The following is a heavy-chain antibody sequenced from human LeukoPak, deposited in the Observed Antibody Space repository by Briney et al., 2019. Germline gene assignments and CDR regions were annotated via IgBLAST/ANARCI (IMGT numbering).Heavy chain of an antibody. Sequence: GGSLRLSCAASGFTFSSYAMSWVRQAPGKGLEWVSVISDSGGSTYYADSVKGRFTFSRDNSKNTLYLQMNSLRAEDTAVYYCAKYYGSGSYDYWGQGTLVTVSS. CDR3: AKYYGSGSYDY. D-gene: IGHD3-10*01. CDR2: ISDSGGST. CDR1: GFTFSSYA. J-gene: IGHJ4*02. V-gene: IGHV3-23*01.